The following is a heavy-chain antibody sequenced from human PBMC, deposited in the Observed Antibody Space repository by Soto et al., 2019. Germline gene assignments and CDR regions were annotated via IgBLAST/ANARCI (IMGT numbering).Heavy chain of an antibody. CDR3: ARAAAARPAAWY. CDR1: GGSISSYY. V-gene: IGHV4-59*12. D-gene: IGHD6-6*01. J-gene: IGHJ4*02. Sequence: PSETLSLTCTVSGGSISSYYWSWIRQPPGKGLEWIGYIYYSGSTNYNPSLKSRVTISVDTSKNSLYLQMDSLGAEDTAVYYCARAAAARPAAWYWGQGTLVTVSS. CDR2: IYYSGST.